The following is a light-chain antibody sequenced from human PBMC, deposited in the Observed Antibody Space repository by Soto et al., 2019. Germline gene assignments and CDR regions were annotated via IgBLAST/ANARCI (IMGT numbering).Light chain of an antibody. CDR2: EVS. CDR1: SSDVGGYNY. J-gene: IGLJ1*01. Sequence: QSALTQPASVSGSPGQSITISCSGTSSDVGGYNYVSWYQHHPGKAPKVMIYEVSNRPSGVPNRFSGSKSGNTASLTISGLQAEDEADYYCGSYTSSSTQVFGTGTKVTVL. V-gene: IGLV2-14*01. CDR3: GSYTSSSTQV.